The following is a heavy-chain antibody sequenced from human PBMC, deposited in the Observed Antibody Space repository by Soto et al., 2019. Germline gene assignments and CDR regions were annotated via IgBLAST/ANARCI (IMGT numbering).Heavy chain of an antibody. Sequence: QVQLVEFGGGVVQPGRSLRLSCAASGFTFSPYGMHWVRQAPGKGLAWVARISSDGGDKDYADSVKGRFTISRDNSKNTLSLQMNSLRVEDTAVYYCARDGGGAKDYWGQGTLVTVSS. CDR1: GFTFSPYG. CDR3: ARDGGGAKDY. D-gene: IGHD3-16*01. V-gene: IGHV3-30-3*01. J-gene: IGHJ4*02. CDR2: ISSDGGDK.